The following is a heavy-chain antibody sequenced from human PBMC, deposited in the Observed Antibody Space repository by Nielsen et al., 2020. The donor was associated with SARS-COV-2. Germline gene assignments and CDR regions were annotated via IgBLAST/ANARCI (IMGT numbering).Heavy chain of an antibody. CDR1: GYTFTDYD. CDR2: MNPNSRNT. J-gene: IGHJ4*02. CDR3: TRTPTIVVVTAMVFDY. V-gene: IGHV1-8*01. Sequence: ASVKVSCKASGYTFTDYDINWVRQATGQGLEWMGWMNPNSRNTGYAQKFQGRLTLTRDTSTSTAYMELSSLRSEDTAVYYCTRTPTIVVVTAMVFDYWGQGTLVTVSS. D-gene: IGHD2-21*02.